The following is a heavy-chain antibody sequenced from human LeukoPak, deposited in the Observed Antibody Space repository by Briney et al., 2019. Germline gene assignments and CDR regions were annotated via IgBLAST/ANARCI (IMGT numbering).Heavy chain of an antibody. J-gene: IGHJ4*02. CDR3: ARGPGGRWLQFGFDY. CDR1: GGSFSGYY. CDR2: INHSGST. V-gene: IGHV4-34*01. D-gene: IGHD5-24*01. Sequence: ASETLSLTCAVYGGSFSGYYWSWIRQPPGKGLEWIGEINHSGSTNYNPSLKSRVTISVDTSKNQFSLKLSSVTAADTAVYYCARGPGGRWLQFGFDYWGQGTLVTVSS.